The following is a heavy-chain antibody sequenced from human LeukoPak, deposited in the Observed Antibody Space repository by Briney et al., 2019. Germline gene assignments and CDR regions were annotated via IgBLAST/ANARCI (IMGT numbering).Heavy chain of an antibody. D-gene: IGHD2-15*01. Sequence: HPGGSLRLSCAASGFTFSSYWMSWVRQAPGKGLEWVANIKQDGSEKYYVDSVKGRFTISRDNAKNSLYLQMNSLRAEDTAVYYCARRVGNAYGGALLFFDYWGQGTLVTVSS. CDR3: ARRVGNAYGGALLFFDY. CDR1: GFTFSSYW. CDR2: IKQDGSEK. J-gene: IGHJ4*02. V-gene: IGHV3-7*01.